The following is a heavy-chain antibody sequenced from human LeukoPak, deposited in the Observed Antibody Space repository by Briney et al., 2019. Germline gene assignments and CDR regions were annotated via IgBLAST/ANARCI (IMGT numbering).Heavy chain of an antibody. V-gene: IGHV4-4*07. CDR2: IYTSGST. J-gene: IGHJ4*02. D-gene: IGHD6-13*01. Sequence: RPSATLSLTCTVSGGSISSYYWSWIRQPAGKGLEWIGRIYTSGSTNYNPSLKSRVTMSVDTSKNQFSLKLSSVTAADTAVYYCASTEPSSYSSSWSVWVFDYWGQGTLVTVSS. CDR3: ASTEPSSYSSSWSVWVFDY. CDR1: GGSISSYY.